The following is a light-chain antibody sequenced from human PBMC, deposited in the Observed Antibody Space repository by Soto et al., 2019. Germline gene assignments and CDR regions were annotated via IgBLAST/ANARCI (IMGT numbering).Light chain of an antibody. CDR2: AAS. J-gene: IGKJ2*01. CDR1: QSISSY. CDR3: QQSYSTPQT. V-gene: IGKV1-39*01. Sequence: DIQMTQSPSSLSASVGDRVTITCRASQSISSYLNWYQQKPGKAPKLLIYAASSLQSGVPSRFSGSGSGTDFTLTISSLQPEDFATYYCQQSYSTPQTFGQGTKLDFK.